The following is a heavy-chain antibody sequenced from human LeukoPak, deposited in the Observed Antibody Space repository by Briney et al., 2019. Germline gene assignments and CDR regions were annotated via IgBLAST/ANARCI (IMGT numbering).Heavy chain of an antibody. CDR3: ATRRGYSYGSFDN. D-gene: IGHD5-12*01. Sequence: GGSLRLSCAASGFTFDDYGMSWVRQAPGKGLGWVSGINWNGGSRDYAGSVEGRFTISRDNAKNSLYLQMTGLRVEDTAFYYCATRRGYSYGSFDNWGQGILVTVSS. V-gene: IGHV3-20*04. CDR2: INWNGGSR. J-gene: IGHJ4*02. CDR1: GFTFDDYG.